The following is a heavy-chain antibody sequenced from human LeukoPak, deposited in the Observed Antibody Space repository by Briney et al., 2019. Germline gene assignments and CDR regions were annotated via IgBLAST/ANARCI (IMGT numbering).Heavy chain of an antibody. D-gene: IGHD3-22*01. Sequence: GGSLRLSCGASGFTFSTYAMHWVRRDPGKGLEWVSGISGSGTIANYADSVKGRFTISRDNSKSTLYLQMNSLRAEDTALYYCAKDYYESGDIFGGYFDCWGQGSLVTVSS. CDR1: GFTFSTYA. CDR3: AKDYYESGDIFGGYFDC. V-gene: IGHV3-23*01. J-gene: IGHJ4*02. CDR2: ISGSGTIA.